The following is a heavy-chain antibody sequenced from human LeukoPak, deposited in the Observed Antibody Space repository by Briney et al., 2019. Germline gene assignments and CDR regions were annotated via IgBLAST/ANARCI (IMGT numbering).Heavy chain of an antibody. CDR2: IVVGSGNT. CDR3: AAKLGYCSSTSCQPP. D-gene: IGHD2-2*01. CDR1: GFTFTSSA. J-gene: IGHJ5*02. Sequence: SVKVSCKASGFTFTSSAMQWVRQARGQRLEWIGWIVVGSGNTNYAQKFQERVTITRDMSTSTAYMELSSLRSEDTAVYYRAAKLGYCSSTSCQPPWGQGTLVTVSS. V-gene: IGHV1-58*02.